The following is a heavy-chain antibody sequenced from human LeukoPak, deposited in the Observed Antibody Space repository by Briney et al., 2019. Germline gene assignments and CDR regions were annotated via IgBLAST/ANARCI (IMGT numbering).Heavy chain of an antibody. CDR3: AREASHGNWYFDL. CDR1: GFTFSSYA. CDR2: ISGSGGST. V-gene: IGHV3-23*01. J-gene: IGHJ2*01. Sequence: GGSLRPSCAASGFTFSSYAMSWVRQAPGKGLEWVSAISGSGGSTYYADSVKGRFTISRDNSKNTLYLQMNSLRPEDTAVYYCAREASHGNWYFDLWGRGTLITVPS.